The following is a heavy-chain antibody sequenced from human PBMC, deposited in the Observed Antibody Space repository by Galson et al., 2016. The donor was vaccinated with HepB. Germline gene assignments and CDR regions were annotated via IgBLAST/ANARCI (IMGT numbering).Heavy chain of an antibody. Sequence: SLKVSCKASGYTFTSYAIHWVRQAPGQRLEWMGWTNNANGNTEYPQSFQGRVTFTRDTSASTAYMELSSLRSEDTAVYYCARDGGSGWSRLWWGQGTLVAVSS. V-gene: IGHV1-3*04. D-gene: IGHD6-19*01. CDR2: TNNANGNT. J-gene: IGHJ4*02. CDR1: GYTFTSYA. CDR3: ARDGGSGWSRLW.